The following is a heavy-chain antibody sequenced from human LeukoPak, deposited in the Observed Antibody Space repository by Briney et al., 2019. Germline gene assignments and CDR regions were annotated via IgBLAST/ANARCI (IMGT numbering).Heavy chain of an antibody. V-gene: IGHV4-59*08. CDR2: TYNSGST. J-gene: IGHJ4*02. CDR3: ARHRAYSSGLWAFRFDY. CDR1: GASVNTDY. D-gene: IGHD6-19*01. Sequence: SETLSLTCTVSGASVNTDYWSWIRQPPGKGLEWIGYTYNSGSTNYNPSLKSRVTISVDTSKNHFSLRLTSVTAADTAVYYCARHRAYSSGLWAFRFDYWGQGTLVTVSS.